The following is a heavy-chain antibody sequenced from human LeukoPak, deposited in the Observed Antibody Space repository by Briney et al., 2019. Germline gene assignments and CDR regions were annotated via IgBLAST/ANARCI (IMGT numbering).Heavy chain of an antibody. CDR3: ARERGYYFDF. D-gene: IGHD3-10*01. Sequence: GASVTVSCKAYGYTLTGYYMHWVRQAPGQGLEWMGRINPKSGGTNYAQKFQGRVTMTRDTSISTAYMELSRLRSDDTAVYYCARERGYYFDFWGQGTLVTVSS. J-gene: IGHJ4*02. CDR2: INPKSGGT. CDR1: GYTLTGYY. V-gene: IGHV1-2*06.